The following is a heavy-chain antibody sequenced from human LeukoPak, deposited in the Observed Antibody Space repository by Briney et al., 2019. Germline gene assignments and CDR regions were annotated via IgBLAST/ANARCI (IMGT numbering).Heavy chain of an antibody. V-gene: IGHV1-46*01. CDR1: GYTFTSYY. J-gene: IGHJ5*02. CDR2: INPSGGST. D-gene: IGHD7-27*01. CDR3: AREMGTTGFDP. Sequence: WASVKVSCKASGYTFTSYYMHWVRQAPGQGLEWMGTINPSGGSTSYAQKFQGRVTMTRDTSTSTVYMELSSLRSEDTAVYYCAREMGTTGFDPWGQGTLVTVSS.